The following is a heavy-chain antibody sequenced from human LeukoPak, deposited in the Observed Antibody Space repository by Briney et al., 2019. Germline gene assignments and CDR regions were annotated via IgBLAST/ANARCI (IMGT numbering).Heavy chain of an antibody. D-gene: IGHD5-12*01. CDR2: SGTGANSYTT. J-gene: IGHJ4*02. V-gene: IGHV3-72*01. CDR3: ANFFGNDPRY. Sequence: GGSLRLSCSASGLTFSDHSMDWVRQAPGKGLEWVGRSGTGANSYTTEYAASVEGRFTISRDDSKNSLYLQMNSLKTEDTAVYYCANFFGNDPRYWGQGTLVTVSS. CDR1: GLTFSDHS.